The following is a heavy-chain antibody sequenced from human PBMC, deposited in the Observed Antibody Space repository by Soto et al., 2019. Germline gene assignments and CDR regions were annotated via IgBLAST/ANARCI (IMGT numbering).Heavy chain of an antibody. CDR3: ARGGGAYWRRLWFGELLERGYYYYYMDV. Sequence: GALVKVSCKASGYTFTSYDINWVRQATGQGLEWMGWMNPNSGNTGYAQKFQGRVTMTRNTSISTAYMELSSLRSEDTAVYYCARGGGAYWRRLWFGELLERGYYYYYMDVWGKGTTVTVSS. CDR2: MNPNSGNT. D-gene: IGHD3-10*01. J-gene: IGHJ6*03. CDR1: GYTFTSYD. V-gene: IGHV1-8*01.